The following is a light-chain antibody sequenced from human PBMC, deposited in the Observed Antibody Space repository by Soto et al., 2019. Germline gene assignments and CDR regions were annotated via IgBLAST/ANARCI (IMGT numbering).Light chain of an antibody. Sequence: QSALTQPASVSGSPGQSITISCTGTSSNVGTYNLVSWYQQHPGEAPKLLIYEVSERPSGVSIRFTASKSGNTASLTISGLQAEDEADYYCCSYADVSSYVLGTGTKLTVL. CDR1: SSNVGTYNL. V-gene: IGLV2-23*02. CDR3: CSYADVSSYV. CDR2: EVS. J-gene: IGLJ1*01.